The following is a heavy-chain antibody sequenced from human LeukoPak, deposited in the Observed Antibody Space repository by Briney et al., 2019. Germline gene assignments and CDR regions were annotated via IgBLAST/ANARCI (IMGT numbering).Heavy chain of an antibody. CDR1: GFTFSNAW. CDR2: IRSKTDGETT. Sequence: GGSLRLSCAASGFTFSNAWMSWVRQAPGKGLEWVGRIRSKTDGETTDYAAPVKGRFTISRDDSKNTLYLQMNSLKSEDTAVYYCTTGPMVRGVLLDYWGQGTLFTVSS. V-gene: IGHV3-15*01. D-gene: IGHD3-10*01. J-gene: IGHJ4*02. CDR3: TTGPMVRGVLLDY.